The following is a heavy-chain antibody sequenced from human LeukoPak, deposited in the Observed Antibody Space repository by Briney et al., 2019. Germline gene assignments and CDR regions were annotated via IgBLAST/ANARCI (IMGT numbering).Heavy chain of an antibody. CDR3: ARGPRRDGYKSDY. CDR1: GFTFSSYS. V-gene: IGHV3-21*01. Sequence: GGSLRLSCAASGFTFSSYSMNWVRQAPGKGLEWVSSISSSSSYIYYADSVKGRFTISRDNAKNSLYLQMNSLRAEDTAVYYCARGPRRDGYKSDYWGQGTLVTVSS. CDR2: ISSSSSYI. J-gene: IGHJ4*02. D-gene: IGHD5-24*01.